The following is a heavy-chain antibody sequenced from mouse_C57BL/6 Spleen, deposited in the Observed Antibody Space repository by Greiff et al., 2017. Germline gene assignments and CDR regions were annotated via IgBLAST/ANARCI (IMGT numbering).Heavy chain of an antibody. J-gene: IGHJ4*01. D-gene: IGHD3-2*02. V-gene: IGHV1-76*01. CDR1: GYTFTDYY. CDR2: IYPGSGNT. CDR3: ERRGLAQANYAMDY. Sequence: VQLQQSGAELVRPGASVKLSCKASGYTFTDYYINWVKQRPGQGLEWIARIYPGSGNTYYNEKFKGKATLTAEKSSSTAYMQLSSLTSEDSAVYFCERRGLAQANYAMDYWGQGTSVTVSS.